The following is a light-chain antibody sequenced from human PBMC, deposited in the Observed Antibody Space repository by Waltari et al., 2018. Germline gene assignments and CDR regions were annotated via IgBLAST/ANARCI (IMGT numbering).Light chain of an antibody. CDR2: DAS. Sequence: EIVLTQSPATLSLSPGARATLSCRASQSVTRFLAWYQQKPGQAPRLLIYDASHRATGVPARFSGSGSGTEFTLTISSLEPEDFAVYYCQQRSSWPWTFGQGAKVEVK. V-gene: IGKV3-11*01. J-gene: IGKJ1*01. CDR1: QSVTRF. CDR3: QQRSSWPWT.